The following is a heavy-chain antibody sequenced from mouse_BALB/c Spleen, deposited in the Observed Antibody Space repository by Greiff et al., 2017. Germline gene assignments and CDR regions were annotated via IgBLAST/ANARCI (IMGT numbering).Heavy chain of an antibody. J-gene: IGHJ2*01. D-gene: IGHD2-1*01. CDR2: INPYNGDT. V-gene: IGHV1-37*01. CDR1: GYSFTGYF. Sequence: VQLQQSGPELVKPGASVKISCKASGYSFTGYFMNWVKQSHGKSLEWIGRINPYNGDTFYNQKFKGKATLTVDKSSSTAHMELLSLTSEYSADYYCGREGGIYYGNPYYFDYWGQGTTLTVSS. CDR3: GREGGIYYGNPYYFDY.